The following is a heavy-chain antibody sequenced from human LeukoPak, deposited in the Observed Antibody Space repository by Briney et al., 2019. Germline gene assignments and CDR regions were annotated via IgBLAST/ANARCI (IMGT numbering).Heavy chain of an antibody. V-gene: IGHV1-18*01. CDR3: ARDPRQYYDILIGYPYFDY. D-gene: IGHD3-9*01. J-gene: IGHJ4*02. Sequence: PGGSLRLSFAASGFTFSSDAMSWVRQAPGQGLEWMGWMSAYNGNTDYAQKFQGRVTMTTDTSTSSAYMALRSLTSDDTAVYYCARDPRQYYDILIGYPYFDYWGQGTLVTVSS. CDR2: MSAYNGNT. CDR1: GFTFSSDA.